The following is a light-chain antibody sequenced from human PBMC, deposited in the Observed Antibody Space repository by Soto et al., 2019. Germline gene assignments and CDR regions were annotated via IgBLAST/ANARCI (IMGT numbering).Light chain of an antibody. J-gene: IGKJ1*01. CDR1: QSVSSSY. CDR2: DAS. V-gene: IGKV3-20*01. Sequence: EIVMTQSPATPSVSPGERATLCCRASQSVSSSYLAWYQQKPGQAPRLLIYDASSRATGIPDRFSGGGSGTDFTLTISRLEPEDFAVYYCQQYGSSGTFGQGTKVDIK. CDR3: QQYGSSGT.